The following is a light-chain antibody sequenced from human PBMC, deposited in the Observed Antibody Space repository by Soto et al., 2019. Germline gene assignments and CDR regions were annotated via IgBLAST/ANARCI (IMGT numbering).Light chain of an antibody. V-gene: IGLV2-14*01. Sequence: QSALTQPASVSGSPGQSITISCTGTSSDVGGYNYVSWYQQHPGKVPKLMIYEVSNRPSGVSNRFSGSKSGNTASLTISGLQAEDEADYYCSSYTSNVVFGGGTKLTVL. CDR2: EVS. CDR1: SSDVGGYNY. CDR3: SSYTSNVV. J-gene: IGLJ2*01.